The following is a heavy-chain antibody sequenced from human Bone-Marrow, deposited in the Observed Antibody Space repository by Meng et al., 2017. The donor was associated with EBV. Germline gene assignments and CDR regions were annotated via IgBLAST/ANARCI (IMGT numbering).Heavy chain of an antibody. Sequence: VEQAGAGLKKPGASVKVACKASGGHFRGDASSWVRQAPGQGLEWIGGLNPFLDATNNAKKFSGGITFTADESTSTHYMELSSLGAEDTAVYYCASEAGRGYTPDYWGQGTLVTVSS. J-gene: IGHJ4*02. CDR3: ASEAGRGYTPDY. V-gene: IGHV1-69*01. CDR2: LNPFLDAT. D-gene: IGHD3-10*01. CDR1: GGHFRGDA.